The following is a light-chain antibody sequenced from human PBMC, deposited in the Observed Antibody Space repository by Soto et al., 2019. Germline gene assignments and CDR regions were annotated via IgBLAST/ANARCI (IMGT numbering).Light chain of an antibody. CDR1: QSLIHSDGNTY. CDR3: MQGTHWPWT. Sequence: DVVMTQSPLSLPVTLGQPASISCRSSQSLIHSDGNTYLNWFQQRPCKSPRRLIYEVSDRDSGVPHRFTGSGSGTDFTLKISRGEAEDVGVYYCMQGTHWPWTFGQGTEVEIK. CDR2: EVS. J-gene: IGKJ1*01. V-gene: IGKV2-30*02.